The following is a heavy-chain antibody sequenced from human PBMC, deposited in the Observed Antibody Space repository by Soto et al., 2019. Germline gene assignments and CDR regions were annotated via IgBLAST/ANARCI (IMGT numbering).Heavy chain of an antibody. Sequence: QVQLVQSGAEVKKPGASVKISCKASGYTFTRYTMNWVRQAPGQRLEWMGWINPDNGNTKSSQKFQDRVIITRDTSASTAYMDLSILRSEDTAVYYCARGIATGQIDPWGQGTLVTVSS. CDR3: ARGIATGQIDP. CDR2: INPDNGNT. CDR1: GYTFTRYT. V-gene: IGHV1-3*01. D-gene: IGHD2-15*01. J-gene: IGHJ5*02.